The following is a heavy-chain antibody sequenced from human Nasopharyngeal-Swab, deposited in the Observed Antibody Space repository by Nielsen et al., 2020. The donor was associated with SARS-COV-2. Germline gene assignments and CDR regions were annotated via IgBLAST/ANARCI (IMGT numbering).Heavy chain of an antibody. D-gene: IGHD6-13*01. CDR2: IWYDGSNK. V-gene: IGHV3-33*01. CDR3: ARDIGAMYSSSCLDY. J-gene: IGHJ4*02. Sequence: GASLKISCAAPGFTFSSYGMHWVRQPPGKGLEWVAVIWYDGSNKYYADSVKGRFTISRDNSKNTLYLQMNSLRAEDTAVYYCARDIGAMYSSSCLDYWGQGTLVTVSS. CDR1: GFTFSSYG.